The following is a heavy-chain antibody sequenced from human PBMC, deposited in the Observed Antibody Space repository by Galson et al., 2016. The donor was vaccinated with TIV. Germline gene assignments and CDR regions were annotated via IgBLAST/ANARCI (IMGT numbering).Heavy chain of an antibody. CDR3: ARSGDYGDY. Sequence: SVKVSCKASGYTFTSYDINWVRQATGQGLEWMGCMNPNSGNTGYAQKFRGRVTMTRNTTVRTAYMELSSLRSEDTAVYYGARSGDYGDYWGQGTLVTVSS. J-gene: IGHJ4*02. CDR1: GYTFTSYD. D-gene: IGHD4-17*01. CDR2: MNPNSGNT. V-gene: IGHV1-8*02.